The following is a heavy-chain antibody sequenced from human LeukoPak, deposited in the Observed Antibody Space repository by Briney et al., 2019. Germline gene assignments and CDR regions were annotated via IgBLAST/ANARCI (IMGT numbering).Heavy chain of an antibody. Sequence: PGGSLRLSCAASGFTFSSYNMNWVRQAPGKGLEWVSSISSSSSYIYYADSVKGRFTISRDDAKNSLYLQMNSLRAEDTAVYYCARVICSSTSCYDCYYYGMDVWGQGTTVTVS. V-gene: IGHV3-21*01. CDR2: ISSSSSYI. CDR1: GFTFSSYN. J-gene: IGHJ6*02. CDR3: ARVICSSTSCYDCYYYGMDV. D-gene: IGHD2-2*01.